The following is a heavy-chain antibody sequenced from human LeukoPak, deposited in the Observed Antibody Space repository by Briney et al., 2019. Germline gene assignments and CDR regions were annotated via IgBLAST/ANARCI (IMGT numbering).Heavy chain of an antibody. CDR2: ISYDGSNK. V-gene: IGHV3-30*18. D-gene: IGHD3-10*01. CDR3: AKVGDLHSFDY. Sequence: GGSLRLSCAASGFTFSSYGMHWVRQAPGKGLEWVAVISYDGSNKYYADSVKGRFTISRDNSKNTLYLQMNSLRVEDTAVYYCAKVGDLHSFDYWGQGTLVTVSS. J-gene: IGHJ4*02. CDR1: GFTFSSYG.